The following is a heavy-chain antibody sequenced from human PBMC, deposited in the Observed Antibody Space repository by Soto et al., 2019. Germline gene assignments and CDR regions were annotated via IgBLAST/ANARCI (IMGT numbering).Heavy chain of an antibody. CDR1: GFTFSSYG. J-gene: IGHJ6*02. V-gene: IGHV3-33*01. D-gene: IGHD6-19*01. CDR3: ARDLYDHSTAGLFYYYYGMDV. CDR2: IWYDGSNK. Sequence: QVQLVESGGGVVQPGRSLRLSCAASGFTFSSYGMHWVRQAPGKGLEWVAVIWYDGSNKYYADSVKGRFTISRDNSKNTLYLQMNSLRAEDTAVYYCARDLYDHSTAGLFYYYYGMDVWGQGTTVTVSS.